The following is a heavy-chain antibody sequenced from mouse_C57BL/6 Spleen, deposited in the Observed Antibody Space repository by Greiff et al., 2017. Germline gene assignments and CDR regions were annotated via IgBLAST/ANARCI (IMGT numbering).Heavy chain of an antibody. J-gene: IGHJ2*01. V-gene: IGHV1-69*01. CDR3: ARGGEGYFDY. CDR1: GYTFTSYW. CDR2: IDPSDSYT. Sequence: VQLQQPGAELVMPGASVKLSCKASGYTFTSYWMHWVKQWPGQGLEWIGEIDPSDSYTNYNQKFKGKSTLTVDKSSSTAYMQLSSLTSEDSAVYYCARGGEGYFDYWGQGTTLTVSS.